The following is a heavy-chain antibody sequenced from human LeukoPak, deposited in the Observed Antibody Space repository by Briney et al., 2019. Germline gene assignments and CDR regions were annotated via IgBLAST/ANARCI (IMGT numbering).Heavy chain of an antibody. V-gene: IGHV3-23*01. J-gene: IGHJ4*02. CDR1: GFTFRAYA. CDR2: IGGSGGTT. D-gene: IGHD3-10*01. CDR3: SKDRGGTDGDYFDY. Sequence: GGSLRLSCAASGFTFRAYAMSWVRQSPGKGLEWVSAIGGSGGTTKYADSVKGRFTISRDNSKNTLYLQMNNLRAEDTAVYYCSKDRGGTDGDYFDYWGQGTLVTVSS.